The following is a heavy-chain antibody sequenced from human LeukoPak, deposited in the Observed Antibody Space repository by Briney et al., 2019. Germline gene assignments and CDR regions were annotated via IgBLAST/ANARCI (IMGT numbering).Heavy chain of an antibody. J-gene: IGHJ6*03. D-gene: IGHD1-26*01. CDR1: GGSISSSY. CDR3: ARGGSYFYDYYMDV. CDR2: IYTSGSS. V-gene: IGHV4-4*07. Sequence: PSETLSLTCTVSGGSISSSYGSWIRQPAGKGLEWIGRIYTSGSSNYNPSLKSRITMSVDTSKSEFSLKLTSVTAADTAVYYCARGGSYFYDYYMDVWGKGATVTVSS.